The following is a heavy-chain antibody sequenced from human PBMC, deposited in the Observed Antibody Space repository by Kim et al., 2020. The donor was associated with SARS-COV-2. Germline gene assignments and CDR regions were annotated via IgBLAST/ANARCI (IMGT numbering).Heavy chain of an antibody. Sequence: SETLSLTCTVSGDSISSYYWTWIRQPPGKGLEWIGYIFHGGSRNSSPSLKSRVTMSLDTSRNQFSLRLTSMSAADTAVYYCARGGDYYDSGAYYWGQGTLVTVSS. CDR1: GDSISSYY. CDR3: ARGGDYYDSGAYY. V-gene: IGHV4-59*13. J-gene: IGHJ4*02. CDR2: IFHGGSR. D-gene: IGHD3-22*01.